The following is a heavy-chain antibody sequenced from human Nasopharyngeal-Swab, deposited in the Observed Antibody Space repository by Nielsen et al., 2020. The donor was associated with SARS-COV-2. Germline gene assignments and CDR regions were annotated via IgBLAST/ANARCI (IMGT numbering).Heavy chain of an antibody. V-gene: IGHV7-4-1*02. J-gene: IGHJ6*02. CDR3: AREEGITIFGVRIGFGYYGMDV. Sequence: ASVQVSCKASGYTFTSYAMNWVRQAPGQGLEWMGWINTNTGHPTYAQGFTGRFVFSLDTSVSTAYLQISSLKAEDTAVYYCAREEGITIFGVRIGFGYYGMDVWGQGTTVTVSS. D-gene: IGHD3-3*01. CDR2: INTNTGHP. CDR1: GYTFTSYA.